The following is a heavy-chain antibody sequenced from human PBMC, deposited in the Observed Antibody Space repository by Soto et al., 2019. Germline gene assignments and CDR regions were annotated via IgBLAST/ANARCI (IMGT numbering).Heavy chain of an antibody. CDR2: IYSGGST. V-gene: IGHV3-66*01. CDR1: GFTVSSNY. D-gene: IGHD1-20*01. Sequence: EVQLVESGGGLVQPGGSLRLSCAASGFTVSSNYMSWVRQAPGKGLEWVSVIYSGGSTYYAGSVKGRVTISRDNTKTTLYLQMNSLRAEDTAVYYCARAQITGGNNWGCNDYWGQGALVTGSS. J-gene: IGHJ4*02. CDR3: ARAQITGGNNWGCNDY.